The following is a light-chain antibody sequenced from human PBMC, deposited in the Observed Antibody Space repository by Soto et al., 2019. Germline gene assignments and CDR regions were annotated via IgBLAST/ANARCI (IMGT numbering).Light chain of an antibody. Sequence: QSVSESPGKTITISCTGSSGSVARNYIQWYQQRPGSAPTTVIYEDNRRPSGVPERFSGSVDSSSNSASLTISGLKPEDEADYYCQSYDSQNPGVFGGGTKLTVL. CDR3: QSYDSQNPGV. CDR2: EDN. V-gene: IGLV6-57*02. CDR1: SGSVARNY. J-gene: IGLJ2*01.